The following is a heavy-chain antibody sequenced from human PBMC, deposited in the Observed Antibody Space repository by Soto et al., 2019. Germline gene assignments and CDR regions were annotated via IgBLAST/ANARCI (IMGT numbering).Heavy chain of an antibody. CDR3: ARVGSGTNFDY. CDR1: GFTFSSYA. V-gene: IGHV3-30-3*01. Sequence: QVQLVESGGGVVQPGRSLRLSCAASGFTFSSYARHWVRQAPGKGLEWVAVISYDGSNKYYADSVKGRFTISRDNSKNTLYLQMNSLRAEDTAVYYCARVGSGTNFDYWGQGTLVTVSS. J-gene: IGHJ4*02. D-gene: IGHD1-26*01. CDR2: ISYDGSNK.